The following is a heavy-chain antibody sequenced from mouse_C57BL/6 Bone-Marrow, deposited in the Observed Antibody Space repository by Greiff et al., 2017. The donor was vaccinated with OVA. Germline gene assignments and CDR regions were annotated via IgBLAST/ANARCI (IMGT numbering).Heavy chain of an antibody. Sequence: VQRVESGAELVKPGASVKISCKASGYAFSSYWMNWVKQRPGKGLEWIGQIYPGDGDTNYNGKFKGKATLTADKSSSTAYMQLSSLTSEDSAVYFCARIKVGRYFDVWGTGTTVTVSS. CDR3: ARIKVGRYFDV. D-gene: IGHD1-1*02. J-gene: IGHJ1*03. CDR1: GYAFSSYW. CDR2: IYPGDGDT. V-gene: IGHV1-80*01.